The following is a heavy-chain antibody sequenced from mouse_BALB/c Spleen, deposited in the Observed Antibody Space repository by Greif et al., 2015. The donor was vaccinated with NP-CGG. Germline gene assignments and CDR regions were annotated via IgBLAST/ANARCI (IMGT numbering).Heavy chain of an antibody. Sequence: LQESGPELVKPGASVKMSCKASGYTFTSYYIHWVKQRPGQGLEWIGWIYPGDGSTKYNEKFKGKTTLTADKSSSTAYMLLSSLTSEDSAIYFCARRGYGGMDYWGQGTSVTVSS. CDR2: IYPGDGST. V-gene: IGHV1S56*01. J-gene: IGHJ4*01. CDR1: GYTFTSYY. D-gene: IGHD1-2*01. CDR3: ARRGYGGMDY.